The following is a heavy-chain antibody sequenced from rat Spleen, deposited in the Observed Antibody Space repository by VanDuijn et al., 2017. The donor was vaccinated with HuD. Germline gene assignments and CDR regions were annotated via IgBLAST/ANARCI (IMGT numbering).Heavy chain of an antibody. V-gene: IGHV5-7*01. J-gene: IGHJ4*01. CDR3: VRQSWVVMDA. Sequence: EVQLVESGGGLVQPGRSLKLSCAASGFTFSDYNMAWVRQAPKKGLEWVATISYDGSRTYYRDSVKGRFNISRDNAKSTLYLQMDSLRSEDTATYDCVRQSWVVMDAWGQGASVTVSS. CDR1: GFTFSDYN. D-gene: IGHD1-7*01. CDR2: ISYDGSRT.